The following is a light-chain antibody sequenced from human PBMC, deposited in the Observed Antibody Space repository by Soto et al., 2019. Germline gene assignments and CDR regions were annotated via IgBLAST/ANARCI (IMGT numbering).Light chain of an antibody. V-gene: IGKV1-13*02. Sequence: AIHLTQSPSSLSASVGDRVTITCRASQGISSALAWYQHKPGRPPRVLIYDASSLQSGVPSRFSGSESGTECTLPISILQPEDSATDYCQQLNSYPFTFGQGTRLEIK. CDR1: QGISSA. J-gene: IGKJ5*01. CDR2: DAS. CDR3: QQLNSYPFT.